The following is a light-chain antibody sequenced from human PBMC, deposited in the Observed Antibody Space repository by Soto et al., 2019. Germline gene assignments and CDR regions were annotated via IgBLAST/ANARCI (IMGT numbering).Light chain of an antibody. V-gene: IGLV2-8*01. J-gene: IGLJ1*01. Sequence: QSALTQPPSASGSPGQSVTISCTGTSSDVGGYNCVSWYQHHPGKAPKVMIYEVSQRPSGVPDRFSGSKSGNTASLTVSGLQADDEADYYCSSYAGSNHYVFGTGTKLTVL. CDR1: SSDVGGYNC. CDR2: EVS. CDR3: SSYAGSNHYV.